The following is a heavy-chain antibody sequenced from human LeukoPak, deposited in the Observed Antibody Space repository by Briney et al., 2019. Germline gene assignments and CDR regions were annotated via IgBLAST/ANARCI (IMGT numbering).Heavy chain of an antibody. CDR1: GFSLTTYG. V-gene: IGHV3-30*02. D-gene: IGHD3-16*01. CDR3: SKDRPIEGGFDP. J-gene: IGHJ5*02. Sequence: GWSLRLSCVVSGFSLTTYGMLWVRQAPGTGLEWVAFIRPNVINTYYEDSVEGRFTISRYNSKGTLYLQMNSLRTEDTAVYYCSKDRPIEGGFDPWGQGSLVTASS. CDR2: IRPNVINT.